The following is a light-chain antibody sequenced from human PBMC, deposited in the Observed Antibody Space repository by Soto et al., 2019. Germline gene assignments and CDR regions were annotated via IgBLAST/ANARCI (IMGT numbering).Light chain of an antibody. CDR1: QSVSSN. J-gene: IGKJ1*01. Sequence: EIVMTQSPATLSVSPGERATLSCRASQSVSSNLAWFQVKPGQAPRLLIYAASTRATGIPARFSGSGSGTEFTLTISSLQSEDFAVYSCQQYNNWPTTFGQGTKVDI. CDR2: AAS. V-gene: IGKV3-15*01. CDR3: QQYNNWPTT.